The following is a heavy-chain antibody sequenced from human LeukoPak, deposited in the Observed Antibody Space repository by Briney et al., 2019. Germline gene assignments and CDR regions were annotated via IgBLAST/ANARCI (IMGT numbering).Heavy chain of an antibody. CDR3: AKDMKVAYYGMDV. CDR2: ISWNSGSI. V-gene: IGHV3-9*01. Sequence: PGRSLRLSCAASGFTFDDYAMHWVRQAPGKGLEWVSGISWNSGSIGYADSVKGRFTISRDNAKNSLYLQMNSLRAEDTALYYCAKDMKVAYYGMDVWGQGTTVTVSS. CDR1: GFTFDDYA. J-gene: IGHJ6*02.